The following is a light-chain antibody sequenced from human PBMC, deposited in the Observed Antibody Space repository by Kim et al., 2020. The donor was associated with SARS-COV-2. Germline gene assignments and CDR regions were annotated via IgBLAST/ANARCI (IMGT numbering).Light chain of an antibody. V-gene: IGKV3-15*01. Sequence: SPGEGATLFCRASQSVSNNVAWYQHKPGQPPRLLIYSASTRATGIPARFSGSGFGTEFTLTISSLQSEDFAVYICQQHDNWPPLTFGGGTKVDIK. CDR1: QSVSNN. J-gene: IGKJ4*01. CDR2: SAS. CDR3: QQHDNWPPLT.